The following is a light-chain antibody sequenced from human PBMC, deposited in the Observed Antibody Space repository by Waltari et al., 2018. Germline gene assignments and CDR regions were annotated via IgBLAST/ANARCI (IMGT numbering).Light chain of an antibody. V-gene: IGKV3-15*01. J-gene: IGKJ1*01. CDR1: QSVGGN. Sequence: VMTQSPATLSVSPGERATLLCSASQSVGGNSAWYQQKPGQAPRLLICGAATRASSIPARISSSGSGTEFTLTSSSLQSEDFAVYYCQHYDNWLWTFGQGTKVEIK. CDR2: GAA. CDR3: QHYDNWLWT.